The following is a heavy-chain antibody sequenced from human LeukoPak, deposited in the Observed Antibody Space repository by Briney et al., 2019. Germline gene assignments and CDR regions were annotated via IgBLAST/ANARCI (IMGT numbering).Heavy chain of an antibody. CDR2: IYYSGSI. Sequence: SETLSLTCAVSGYSISSSNYWGWIRQPPGKGLEWIGHIYYSGSIYYNPSLKSRVTMSVDTSKNQFSLKLSSVTAADTAVYYCASLLDSLNWFDPWGQGTLVTVSS. CDR1: GYSISSSNY. J-gene: IGHJ5*02. V-gene: IGHV4-28*05. CDR3: ASLLDSLNWFDP. D-gene: IGHD3-9*01.